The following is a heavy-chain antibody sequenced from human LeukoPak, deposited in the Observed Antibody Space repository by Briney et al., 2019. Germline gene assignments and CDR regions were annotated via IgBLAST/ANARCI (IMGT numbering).Heavy chain of an antibody. J-gene: IGHJ5*02. V-gene: IGHV3-72*01. CDR2: IRDKAHSYST. CDR1: GFTFSGHY. Sequence: SGGSLRLSCAASGFTFSGHYMDWLRQAPGKGLDWVGCIRDKAHSYSTDYAASVKGRFTISRDDSENSLYLQMNSLITEDTAVYYCTRAPSAGSWLDPWGQGTLVTVSS. D-gene: IGHD3-10*01. CDR3: TRAPSAGSWLDP.